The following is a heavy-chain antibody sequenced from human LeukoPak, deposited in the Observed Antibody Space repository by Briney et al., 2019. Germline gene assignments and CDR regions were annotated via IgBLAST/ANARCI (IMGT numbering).Heavy chain of an antibody. J-gene: IGHJ5*02. CDR1: GYTFTTYG. D-gene: IGHD6-19*01. Sequence: ASVKVSCKASGYTFTTYGLSWVRQAPGQGLEWMGWISAYNGVTYYAQKLQGRVTMTTDTSTRTAYMELRSLRSDDTAVYYCANLAGVVAGLDPWGQGTLVTVSS. V-gene: IGHV1-18*01. CDR2: ISAYNGVT. CDR3: ANLAGVVAGLDP.